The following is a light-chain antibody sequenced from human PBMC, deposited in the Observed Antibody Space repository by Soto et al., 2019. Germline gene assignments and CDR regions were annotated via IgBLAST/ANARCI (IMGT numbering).Light chain of an antibody. Sequence: TVVTQEPSLTVSPGGTVTLTCASSTGAVTSGCYPNCFQQKPGQAPRTLISSTNKKHSWTPARFSGSLLGGTAALTLSGVPPEDAAQYFCLLYYGGAVVFGGGTKLTVL. J-gene: IGLJ2*01. V-gene: IGLV7-43*01. CDR2: STN. CDR3: LLYYGGAVV. CDR1: TGAVTSGCY.